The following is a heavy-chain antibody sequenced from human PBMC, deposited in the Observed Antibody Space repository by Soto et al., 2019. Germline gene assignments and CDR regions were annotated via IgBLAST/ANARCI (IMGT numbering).Heavy chain of an antibody. CDR1: GGTFSSYA. D-gene: IGHD2-2*01. CDR3: ARSQGSSTSLEIYYYYYYGMDV. J-gene: IGHJ6*02. CDR2: IIPISDTT. Sequence: QVQLVQSGAEVKKPGSSVKVSCKASGGTFSSYAISWVRQAPGQGLEWTGGIIPISDTTNYAQKFQGRVTITEDESTSTAYMELSSLRSEDTAVYYCARSQGSSTSLEIYYYYYYGMDVWGQGTTVTVSS. V-gene: IGHV1-69*01.